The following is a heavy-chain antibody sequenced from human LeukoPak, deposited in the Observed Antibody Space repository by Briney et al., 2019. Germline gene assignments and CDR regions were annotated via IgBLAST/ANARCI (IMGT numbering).Heavy chain of an antibody. J-gene: IGHJ4*02. CDR1: GYSISSGYY. CDR3: ARDPTAEYYFDY. D-gene: IGHD4-17*01. CDR2: IYHSGST. V-gene: IGHV4-38-2*02. Sequence: PSETLSLTCAVSGYSISSGYYWGWIRQPPGKGLEWSGSIYHSGSTYYNPSLKSRVTISVDTSKNQFSLKLSSVTAADTAVYYCARDPTAEYYFDYWGQGTLVTVSS.